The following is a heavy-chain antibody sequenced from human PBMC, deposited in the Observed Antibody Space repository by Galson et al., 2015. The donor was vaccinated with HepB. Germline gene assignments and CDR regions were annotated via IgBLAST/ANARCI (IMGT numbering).Heavy chain of an antibody. CDR3: ARGRADAFDS. V-gene: IGHV4-4*02. J-gene: IGHJ3*02. Sequence: LSLTCAVSGDSISSSNWWSWVRQPPGKGLEWIGDIYHSGSTNYNAPLNSRVIISVDKSKNQFSLKVNSVTAADTAVYYCARGRADAFDSWGQGTMVTVSS. CDR2: IYHSGST. CDR1: GDSISSSNW.